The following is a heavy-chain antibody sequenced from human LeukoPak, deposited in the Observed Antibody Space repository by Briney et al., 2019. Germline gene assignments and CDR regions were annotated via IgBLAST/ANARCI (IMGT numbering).Heavy chain of an antibody. CDR2: ITASGATT. Sequence: GGSLRLSCXXSGFTFSKYAMXWVRQAPGKGLEWVSGITASGATTYYADSVKGRFTISRDSSQSTLYLQMNSLRAEDTAVYYCARAEAAGDNRGGYYYFYMDVWGKGTTVTVSS. CDR1: GFTFSKYA. D-gene: IGHD6-25*01. J-gene: IGHJ6*03. V-gene: IGHV3-23*01. CDR3: ARAEAAGDNRGGYYYFYMDV.